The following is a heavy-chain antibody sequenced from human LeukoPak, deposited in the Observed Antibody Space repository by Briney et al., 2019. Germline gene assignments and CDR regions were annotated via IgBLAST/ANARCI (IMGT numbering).Heavy chain of an antibody. CDR2: INSDGSST. D-gene: IGHD5-24*01. J-gene: IGHJ4*02. Sequence: GGSLRLSCAASGFTFSNYWMHWVRQAPGEGLVWVSRINSDGSSTNYADSVKGRFTISRDNAKNSLYLQMNSLRAEDTAVYYCARLYRRDGYNWASEYFDYWGQGTLVTVSS. V-gene: IGHV3-74*01. CDR1: GFTFSNYW. CDR3: ARLYRRDGYNWASEYFDY.